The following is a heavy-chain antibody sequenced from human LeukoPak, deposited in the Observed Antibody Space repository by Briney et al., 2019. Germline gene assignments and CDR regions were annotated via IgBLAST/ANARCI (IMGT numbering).Heavy chain of an antibody. CDR1: GYTFTSYA. CDR3: ARDIVVVVAATAPNWFDP. V-gene: IGHV7-4-1*02. J-gene: IGHJ5*02. Sequence: ASVKVSCKASGYTFTSYAMNWVRQAPGQGLEWMGWINTNTGNPTYAQGFTGRFVFSLDTSVSTAYLQISSLKAEDTAVYYCARDIVVVVAATAPNWFDPWGQGTLVTVSS. CDR2: INTNTGNP. D-gene: IGHD2-15*01.